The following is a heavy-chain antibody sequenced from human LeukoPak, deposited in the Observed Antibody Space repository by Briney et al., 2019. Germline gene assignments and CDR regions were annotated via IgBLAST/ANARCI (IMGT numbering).Heavy chain of an antibody. CDR1: GFTFSSYW. CDR3: ARSQYSSSSLAYYYYYMDV. Sequence: WGALTLSCAASGFTFSSYWWSWVRQAPGKGLEGVANIKQDGSEKYYVDYVKDRLTPSRDNAKHSLYLQMNSLRAEDTAVYYCARSQYSSSSLAYYYYYMDVWGKGTTVTVSS. J-gene: IGHJ6*03. D-gene: IGHD6-6*01. CDR2: IKQDGSEK. V-gene: IGHV3-7*01.